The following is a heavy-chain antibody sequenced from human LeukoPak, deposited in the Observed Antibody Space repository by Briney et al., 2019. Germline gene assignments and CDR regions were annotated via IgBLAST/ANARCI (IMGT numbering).Heavy chain of an antibody. Sequence: SETLSLTCTVSGGSISSGSYYWSWIRQHPGKGLEWIGYIYYSGSTYYNPSLKSRVTISVDTSKNQFSLKLSSVTAADTAVYYCARDLTGTTDRYYYYMDVWGKGTTVTVSS. CDR1: GGSISSGSYY. CDR3: ARDLTGTTDRYYYYMDV. J-gene: IGHJ6*03. D-gene: IGHD1-7*01. CDR2: IYYSGST. V-gene: IGHV4-31*03.